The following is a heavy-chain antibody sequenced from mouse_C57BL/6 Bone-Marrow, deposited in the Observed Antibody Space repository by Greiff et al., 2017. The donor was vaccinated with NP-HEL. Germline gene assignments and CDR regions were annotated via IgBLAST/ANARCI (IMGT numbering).Heavy chain of an antibody. J-gene: IGHJ4*01. D-gene: IGHD1-1*01. Sequence: EVQLQESGGGLVQPGGSMKLSCAASGFTFSDAWMDWVRQSPEKGLEWVAEIRNKANNHATYYAESVKGRFTISRDDSKSSVYLQMNISRAEAPGIYYCTRTTVVARDAMDYWGQGTSVTVSS. CDR2: IRNKANNHAT. CDR1: GFTFSDAW. CDR3: TRTTVVARDAMDY. V-gene: IGHV6-6*01.